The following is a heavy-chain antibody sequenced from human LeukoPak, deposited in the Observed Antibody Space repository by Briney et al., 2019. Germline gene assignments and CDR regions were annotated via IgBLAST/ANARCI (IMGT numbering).Heavy chain of an antibody. CDR1: GFTFSSYS. D-gene: IGHD6-13*01. J-gene: IGHJ4*02. CDR2: ISSSSNTI. Sequence: GGSLRLSCAASGFTFSSYSINWVRQAPGKGLEWASYISSSSNTIYYADSVKGRFTISRDNAKNSLYLQMNSLRAEDTAVYYCARDGFIAAAGIRGAPSDYWGQGTLVTVSS. CDR3: ARDGFIAAAGIRGAPSDY. V-gene: IGHV3-48*01.